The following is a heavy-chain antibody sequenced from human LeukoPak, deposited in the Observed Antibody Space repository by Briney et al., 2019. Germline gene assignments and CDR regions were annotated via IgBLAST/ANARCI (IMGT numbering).Heavy chain of an antibody. J-gene: IGHJ4*02. V-gene: IGHV1-8*01. CDR3: ARGPHRYCSGGSCVIDY. CDR2: MNPNSGNT. CDR1: GYTFTSCD. Sequence: GASVKVSCKASGYTFTSCDINWVRQATGQGLEWMGWMNPNSGNTGYAQKFQGRVTMTRNTSISTAYMELSSLRSEDTAVYYCARGPHRYCSGGSCVIDYWGQGALVTVSS. D-gene: IGHD2-15*01.